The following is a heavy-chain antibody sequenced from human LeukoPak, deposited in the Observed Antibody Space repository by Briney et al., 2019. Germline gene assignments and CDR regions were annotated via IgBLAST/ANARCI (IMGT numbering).Heavy chain of an antibody. V-gene: IGHV4-34*01. CDR3: ARHLITFGGVIVD. J-gene: IGHJ4*02. Sequence: SETLSLTCTVSGGSISSYYWSWIRQPPGKGLEWIGEINHSGSTNYNPSLKSRVTISVDTSKNQFSLKLSPVTAADTAVYYCARHLITFGGVIVDWGQGTLVTVSS. CDR1: GGSISSYY. D-gene: IGHD3-16*02. CDR2: INHSGST.